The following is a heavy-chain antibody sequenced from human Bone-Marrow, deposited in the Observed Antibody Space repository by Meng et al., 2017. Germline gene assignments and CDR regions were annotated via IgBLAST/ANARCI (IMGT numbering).Heavy chain of an antibody. CDR3: ARNPVVVVAATAYGMDV. CDR1: GYTFTSYG. J-gene: IGHJ6*02. CDR2: ISAYNGNT. V-gene: IGHV1-18*01. Sequence: ASVQVSCKASGYTFTSYGISWVRQAPGQGLEWMGWISAYNGNTNYAQKLQGRVTMTTDTSTSTAYMELRSLRSDDTAVYYCARNPVVVVAATAYGMDVWGQGTTVTVSS. D-gene: IGHD2-15*01.